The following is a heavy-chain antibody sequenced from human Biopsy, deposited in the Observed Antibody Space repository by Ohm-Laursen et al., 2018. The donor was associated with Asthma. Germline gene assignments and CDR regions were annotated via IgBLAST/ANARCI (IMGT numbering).Heavy chain of an antibody. D-gene: IGHD3-3*01. J-gene: IGHJ6*02. CDR2: ISYDGSNK. V-gene: IGHV3-30*18. Sequence: SLRLSCSASGFTFSSYGMYWVRQAPGKGLEWVAVISYDGSNKYYADSVKGRFTISRDNSKNTLYLQMNSLRAEDTAVYYCAKDTEGRYDFWSGLSYNYYGMDVWGQGTTVTASS. CDR3: AKDTEGRYDFWSGLSYNYYGMDV. CDR1: GFTFSSYG.